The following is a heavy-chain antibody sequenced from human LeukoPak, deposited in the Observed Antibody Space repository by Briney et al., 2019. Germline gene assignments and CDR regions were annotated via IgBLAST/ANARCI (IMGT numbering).Heavy chain of an antibody. D-gene: IGHD5-18*01. V-gene: IGHV5-51*01. CDR3: ARGVDTAMVTFDY. CDR1: GYSFTSYW. Sequence: GESLKISCKGSGYSFTSYWIGWVRQMPGEGLEWMGIIYPGDSDTRYSPSFQGQVTISADKSISTAYLQWSSLKASDTAMYYCARGVDTAMVTFDYWGQGTLVTVSS. J-gene: IGHJ4*02. CDR2: IYPGDSDT.